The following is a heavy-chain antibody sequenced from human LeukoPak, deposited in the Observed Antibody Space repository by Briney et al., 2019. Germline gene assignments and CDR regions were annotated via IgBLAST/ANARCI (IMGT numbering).Heavy chain of an antibody. CDR1: GFRFSDFT. CDR2: IGGRGGST. J-gene: IGHJ5*02. CDR3: GKEGGA. D-gene: IGHD3-16*01. Sequence: GGSLRLSCAASGFRFSDFTMTWVRQAPGKGPEWVSAIGGRGGSTYYADSLGGRFTISRDNSKDMLYLQMNSLQVEDTATYYCGKEGGAWGQGTEVTVSS. V-gene: IGHV3-23*01.